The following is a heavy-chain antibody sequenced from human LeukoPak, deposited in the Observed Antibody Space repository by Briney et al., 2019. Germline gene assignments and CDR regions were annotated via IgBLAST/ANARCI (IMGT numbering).Heavy chain of an antibody. D-gene: IGHD6-19*01. J-gene: IGHJ4*02. CDR1: GFTFSSYW. Sequence: GGSLRLSCAASGFTFSSYWMHWVRQAPGKGLVWVSRINSDGSSTSYADSVKGRFTISRDNAKNTLYLQMNSLRAEDTAAYYCARDPLDGYSSGWYYFDYWGQGTLVTVSS. CDR2: INSDGSST. V-gene: IGHV3-74*01. CDR3: ARDPLDGYSSGWYYFDY.